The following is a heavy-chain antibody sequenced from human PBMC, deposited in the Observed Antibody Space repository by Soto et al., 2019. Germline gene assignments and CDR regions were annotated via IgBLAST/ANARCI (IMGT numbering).Heavy chain of an antibody. CDR1: GYNFAGYW. J-gene: IGHJ4*02. CDR2: IYPSDSDT. V-gene: IGHV5-51*01. D-gene: IGHD3-3*01. CDR3: ARGGVSTRTFDY. Sequence: GESLKISCKGSGYNFAGYWIAWVRQMPGKGLELMGIIYPSDSDTRYRPSFQGQVTISADKSISSAYLQWSSLRASDTAMYYCARGGVSTRTFDYWGQGTPATVYS.